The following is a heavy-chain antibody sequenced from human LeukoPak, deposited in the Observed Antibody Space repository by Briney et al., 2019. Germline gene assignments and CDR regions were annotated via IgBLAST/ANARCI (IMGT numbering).Heavy chain of an antibody. CDR2: KTASGGTT. Sequence: GRSQRLPCGISRHSYNRYAMSWAPHAPGKAPEWVSNKTASGGTTDYADSVKGRFTISRDNSQNTLYLQMNSLRAEDTAVYYCTRDPDGDYIGAFDPWGQGTLVTVSS. CDR3: TRDPDGDYIGAFDP. D-gene: IGHD4-17*01. J-gene: IGHJ5*02. CDR1: RHSYNRYA. V-gene: IGHV3-23*01.